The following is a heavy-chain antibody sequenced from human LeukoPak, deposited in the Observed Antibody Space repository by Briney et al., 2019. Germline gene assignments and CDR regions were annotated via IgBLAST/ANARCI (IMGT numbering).Heavy chain of an antibody. CDR3: AKDHGFWSGFLF. J-gene: IGHJ4*02. Sequence: PGGSLRLSCEASGFLFRSNGMHWVRQAPGKGLEWVAFVRSDGNVTKYLDSIEGRFTISRDNSKNILYLRLSDVRPDDSAVYFCAKDHGFWSGFLFWGQGTLVTVSS. CDR1: GFLFRSNG. V-gene: IGHV3-30*02. D-gene: IGHD3-3*01. CDR2: VRSDGNVT.